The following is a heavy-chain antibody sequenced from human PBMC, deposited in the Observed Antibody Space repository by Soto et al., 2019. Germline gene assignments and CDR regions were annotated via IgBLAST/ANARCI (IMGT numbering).Heavy chain of an antibody. CDR3: ARDTYYDFWSGYYRRDYYFDY. D-gene: IGHD3-3*01. J-gene: IGHJ4*02. Sequence: SETLSLTCAVSGGSISSSNWWSWHLQPPGKGLEWIGEIYHSGSTNYNPSLKSRVTISVDKSKTQFSLKLSSVTAADTAVYYCARDTYYDFWSGYYRRDYYFDYWGQGTLVTVSS. CDR1: GGSISSSNW. V-gene: IGHV4-4*02. CDR2: IYHSGST.